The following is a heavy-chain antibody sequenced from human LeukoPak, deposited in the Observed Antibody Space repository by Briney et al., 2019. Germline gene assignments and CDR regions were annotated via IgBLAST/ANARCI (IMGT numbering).Heavy chain of an antibody. J-gene: IGHJ5*02. V-gene: IGHV3-11*04. CDR1: GFTFSDYY. Sequence: GGSLRLSCAASGFTFSDYYMSWIRQAPGEGLEWVSYISTSGSIIYYADSVKGRFTISRDNDKNSLYLQMNSLRAEDTAVYCCARGYSGSYSDWFDPWGQGTLVTVSS. D-gene: IGHD1-26*01. CDR2: ISTSGSII. CDR3: ARGYSGSYSDWFDP.